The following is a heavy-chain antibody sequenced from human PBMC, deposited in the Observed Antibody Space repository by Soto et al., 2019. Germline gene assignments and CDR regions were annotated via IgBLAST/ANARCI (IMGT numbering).Heavy chain of an antibody. D-gene: IGHD2-2*01. V-gene: IGHV1-18*01. CDR1: GYTFTSYG. J-gene: IGHJ3*02. CDR3: VRGAYCSSSRCPGPFDI. Sequence: ASVKVSCKASGYTFTSYGISWVRQAPGQGLEWMGWISAYNGNTNYAQKLQGRVTMTTDTSTSTAYMELRSLKTEDTAVYYCVRGAYCSSSRCPGPFDIWGQGTRVTVS. CDR2: ISAYNGNT.